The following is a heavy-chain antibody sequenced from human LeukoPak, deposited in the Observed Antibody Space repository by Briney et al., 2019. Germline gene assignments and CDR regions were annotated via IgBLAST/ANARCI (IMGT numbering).Heavy chain of an antibody. CDR2: VSTSDTP. CDR1: NDSINNFY. CDR3: AGGYSSLVMGH. Sequence: PSETLSLTCNVSNDSINNFYWTWIRQPAGRGLEWIGTVSTSDTPHYNPSLKSRVAISIDKSKNHFSLRLIPVTAADTAVYFCAGGYSSLVMGHWGQGTPVTVSS. D-gene: IGHD2-21*01. V-gene: IGHV4-4*07. J-gene: IGHJ4*02.